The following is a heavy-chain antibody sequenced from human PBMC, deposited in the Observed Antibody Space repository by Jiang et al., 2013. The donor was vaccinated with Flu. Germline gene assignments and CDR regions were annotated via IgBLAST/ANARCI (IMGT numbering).Heavy chain of an antibody. D-gene: IGHD4-17*01. Sequence: MTWVRQAPGKGRGVGRLVLLTNGGNSGYADSVRGRFAISRDNAKKSLYLQMHSLRAEDTAVYHCARGGSDYEGVSYWGQGTLVTVSS. CDR2: LLTNGGNS. CDR3: ARGGSDYEGVSY. J-gene: IGHJ4*02. V-gene: IGHV3-20*01.